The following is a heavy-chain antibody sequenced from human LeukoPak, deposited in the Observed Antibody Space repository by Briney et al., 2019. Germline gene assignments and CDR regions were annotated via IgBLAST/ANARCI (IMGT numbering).Heavy chain of an antibody. CDR1: GFTFSGSA. D-gene: IGHD6-19*01. CDR3: TRLGSSGWYNWFDP. CDR2: IRSKANSYAT. Sequence: GGSLRLSCAASGFTFSGSAMHWVRQASGKGLEWVGRIRSKANSYATAYAASVKGRFTISRDDSKNTACLQMNSLKTEDTAVYYCTRLGSSGWYNWFDPWGQGTLVTVSS. V-gene: IGHV3-73*01. J-gene: IGHJ5*02.